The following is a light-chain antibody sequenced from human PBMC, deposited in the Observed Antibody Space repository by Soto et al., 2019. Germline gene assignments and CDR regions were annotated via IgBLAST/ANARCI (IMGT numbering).Light chain of an antibody. CDR2: DAS. Sequence: EIVLTQSPATLSLSPGERATLSCRASQSVSSYLAWYQQKPGQAPRLLIYDASNRATGIPARFSGSGSGTDFTLTSSSLEPEDFAVYYCQQRSNSLTFGQGTRLEIK. CDR1: QSVSSY. CDR3: QQRSNSLT. V-gene: IGKV3-11*01. J-gene: IGKJ5*01.